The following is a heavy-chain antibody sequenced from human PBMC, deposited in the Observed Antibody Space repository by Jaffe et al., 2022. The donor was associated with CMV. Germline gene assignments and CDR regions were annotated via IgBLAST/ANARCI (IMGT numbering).Heavy chain of an antibody. D-gene: IGHD5-12*01. CDR3: ARNPSVLDIASTEY. J-gene: IGHJ4*02. V-gene: IGHV3-33*08. Sequence: QMQLVESGGGVVQPGRSLRLSCAASGFSFRDNGMHWVRQAPGKGLEWVAVIYNDGITKYYADSVKGRFTISRDNSKNTLYLQMNSLTAEDTAVYFCARNPSVLDIASTEYWGQGTLVTVSS. CDR2: IYNDGITK. CDR1: GFSFRDNG.